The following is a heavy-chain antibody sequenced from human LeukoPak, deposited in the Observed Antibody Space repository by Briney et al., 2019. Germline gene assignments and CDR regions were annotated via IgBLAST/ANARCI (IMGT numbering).Heavy chain of an antibody. CDR1: GFTFSSYA. D-gene: IGHD1-1*01. CDR2: ISGGGDST. J-gene: IGHJ4*02. CDR3: AKDFGFGAGTTLAY. Sequence: PGGSLRLSCAASGFTFSSYAMSWVRQALGKGLEWVSAISGGGDSTYYVDSVKGRFTISRDNSKNTLYLQMNSLRAEDTAAYYCAKDFGFGAGTTLAYWGQGTLVTVSS. V-gene: IGHV3-23*01.